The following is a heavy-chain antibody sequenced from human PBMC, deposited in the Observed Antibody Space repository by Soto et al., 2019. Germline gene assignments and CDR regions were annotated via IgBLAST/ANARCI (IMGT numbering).Heavy chain of an antibody. CDR3: ARAVSSSWINGYYYYYYMDV. V-gene: IGHV1-8*01. CDR1: GYTFTSYD. J-gene: IGHJ6*03. Sequence: ASVKVSCKASGYTFTSYDINWVRQATGQGLEWMGWMNPNSGNTGYAQKFQGRVTMTRNTSISTAYMELSSLRSEDTAVYYCARAVSSSWINGYYYYYYMDVWGKGTTVTVSS. CDR2: MNPNSGNT. D-gene: IGHD6-13*01.